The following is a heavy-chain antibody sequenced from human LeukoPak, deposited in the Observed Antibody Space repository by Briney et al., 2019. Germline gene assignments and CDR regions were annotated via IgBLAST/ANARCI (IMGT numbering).Heavy chain of an antibody. V-gene: IGHV3-53*01. J-gene: IGHJ4*02. Sequence: PGGSLRLSCAASGFTVSSNYMSWVRQAPGKGLEWVSVIYSGGRTDYADSVKGRFTISRDNSKNTLNLQMNSLRADDTAVYYCARSQAVAGTVDYWGQGTLVTVSS. CDR1: GFTVSSNY. D-gene: IGHD6-19*01. CDR2: IYSGGRT. CDR3: ARSQAVAGTVDY.